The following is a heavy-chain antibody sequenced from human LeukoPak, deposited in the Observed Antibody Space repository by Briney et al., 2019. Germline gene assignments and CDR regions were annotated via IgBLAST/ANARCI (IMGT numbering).Heavy chain of an antibody. CDR3: TRRVGAPFAEVN. CDR2: IRSKAYGGTT. D-gene: IGHD1-26*01. CDR1: GFTFSSYG. Sequence: PGGSLRLSCAASGFTFSSYGMHWVRQAPGKGLEWVGFIRSKAYGGTTEYAASVKGRFTISRDDSKSIAYLQMNSLKTEDTAVYYCTRRVGAPFAEVNWGQGTMVTVSS. V-gene: IGHV3-49*04. J-gene: IGHJ3*01.